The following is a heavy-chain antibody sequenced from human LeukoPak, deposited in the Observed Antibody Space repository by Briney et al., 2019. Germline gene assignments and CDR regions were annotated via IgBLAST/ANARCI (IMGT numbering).Heavy chain of an antibody. Sequence: ASVKVSCKASGYTFTGYYMHWVRQAPGQGLEWMGIINPSGGSTSYAQKFQGRVTMTRDTSTSTVYMELSSLRSEDTAVYYCARAYHDSSGYYLYFDYWGQGTLVTVSS. V-gene: IGHV1-46*01. CDR2: INPSGGST. J-gene: IGHJ4*02. CDR1: GYTFTGYY. D-gene: IGHD3-22*01. CDR3: ARAYHDSSGYYLYFDY.